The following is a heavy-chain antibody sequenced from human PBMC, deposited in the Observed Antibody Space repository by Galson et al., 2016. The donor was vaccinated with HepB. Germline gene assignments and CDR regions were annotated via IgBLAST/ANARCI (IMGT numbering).Heavy chain of an antibody. D-gene: IGHD5-18*01. CDR2: IDRDDDK. J-gene: IGHJ5*02. CDR3: ARSTPYCGYSQGLNWFDP. Sequence: PALVKPPQTLTLTCTFSGFSLSSSDMCVSWIRQPPGKALEWLALIDRDDDKYYSASLKTRLTISKDTSKNQVVLTMTSMDPVDTATYYCARSTPYCGYSQGLNWFDPWGQGTLVTVSS. CDR1: GFSLSSSDMC. V-gene: IGHV2-70*01.